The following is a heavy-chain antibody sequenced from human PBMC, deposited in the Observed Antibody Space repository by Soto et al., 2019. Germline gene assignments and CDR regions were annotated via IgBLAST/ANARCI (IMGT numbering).Heavy chain of an antibody. CDR3: ARGVRKITMVRGQYYYYYYGMDV. CDR2: INPSGGST. V-gene: IGHV1-46*03. J-gene: IGHJ6*02. Sequence: GAYVKVSCKAIGYSFTSHYMHWVRQAPGQGLERMGIINPSGGSTSYAQKFQGRVTMTRDTSTSTVYMELSSLRSEDTAVYYVARGVRKITMVRGQYYYYYYGMDVWG. D-gene: IGHD3-10*01. CDR1: GYSFTSHY.